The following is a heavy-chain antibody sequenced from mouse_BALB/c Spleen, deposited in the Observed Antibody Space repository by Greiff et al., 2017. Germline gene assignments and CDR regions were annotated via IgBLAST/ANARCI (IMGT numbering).Heavy chain of an antibody. CDR3: ARDAYGYDDPSWFAY. CDR2: SRNKANDYTT. V-gene: IGHV7-1*02. Sequence: EVKLMESGGGLVQPGGSLRLSCATSGFTFSDFYMEWVRQPPGKRLEWIAASRNKANDYTTEYSASVKGRFIVSRDTSQSILYLQMNALRAEDTAIYYCARDAYGYDDPSWFAYWGQGTLVTVSA. D-gene: IGHD2-2*01. CDR1: GFTFSDFY. J-gene: IGHJ3*01.